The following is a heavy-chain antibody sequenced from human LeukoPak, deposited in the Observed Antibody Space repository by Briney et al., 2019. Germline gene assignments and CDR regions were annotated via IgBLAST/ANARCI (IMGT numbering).Heavy chain of an antibody. CDR3: AKDGGTMVRGAHFDY. V-gene: IGHV3-9*03. J-gene: IGHJ4*02. D-gene: IGHD3-10*01. CDR1: GFTFDDYA. Sequence: GGSLRLSCAASGFTFDDYAMHWVRQAPGKGLEWVSGISWNSGSIGCADSVKGRFTLSRDNAKNSLYLQMNSLRAEDMALYYCAKDGGTMVRGAHFDYWGQGTLVTVSS. CDR2: ISWNSGSI.